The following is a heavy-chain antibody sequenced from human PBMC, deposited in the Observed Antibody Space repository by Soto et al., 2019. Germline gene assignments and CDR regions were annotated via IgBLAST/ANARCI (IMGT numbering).Heavy chain of an antibody. D-gene: IGHD6-19*01. Sequence: GSVKVSCKATGYTFTSYYIHWVRQATGQGLEWMGVINPYDDTKASAPKFQDRVTMTRETSTSTGFMELSRLTYADTAVYYCVSQVGWALDALEFWGQGKMVTVSS. J-gene: IGHJ3*01. CDR2: INPYDDTK. CDR3: VSQVGWALDALEF. CDR1: GYTFTSYY. V-gene: IGHV1-46*01.